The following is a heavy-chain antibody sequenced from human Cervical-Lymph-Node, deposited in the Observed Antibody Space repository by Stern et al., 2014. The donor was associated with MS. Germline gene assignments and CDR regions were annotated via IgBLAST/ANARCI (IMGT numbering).Heavy chain of an antibody. CDR2: IFSNDER. CDR1: GFSLSHPRMG. Sequence: QVTLKESGPVLVKPTETLTLTCTVSGFSLSHPRMGVSWIRQPPGKALEWLAHIFSNDERSYRTSLKSRLTISKDTSKSQVVLTMANVDPMDTATYFCARISPDYGDYIAYWGQGTLVTVSS. V-gene: IGHV2-26*01. CDR3: ARISPDYGDYIAY. D-gene: IGHD4-17*01. J-gene: IGHJ4*02.